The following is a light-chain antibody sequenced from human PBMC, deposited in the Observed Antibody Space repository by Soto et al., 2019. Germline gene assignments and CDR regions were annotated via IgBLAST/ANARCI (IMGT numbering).Light chain of an antibody. CDR2: GNS. CDR1: SSNIGAGYD. J-gene: IGLJ2*01. V-gene: IGLV1-40*01. Sequence: QSVLTQPPSVSGAPGQRVTISCTGSSSNIGAGYDVHWYQQLPGTAPKLLIYGNSNRPSGVPDRFSGSKSGTSASLAITGLXAEDXADYYCQSYDSSLSGSKFGGGTKLTVL. CDR3: QSYDSSLSGSK.